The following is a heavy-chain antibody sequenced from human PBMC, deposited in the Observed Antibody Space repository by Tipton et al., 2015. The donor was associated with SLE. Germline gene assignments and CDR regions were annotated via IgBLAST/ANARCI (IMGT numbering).Heavy chain of an antibody. D-gene: IGHD2-8*01. Sequence: GLVKPSETLSLTCTVSGGSISSYYWSWIRQPPGKGLEWIGYIYYSGSTNYNPSLKSRVTISVDTSKNQFSLKLSSVTAADTAVYYCAREPNGSPGSWGLGIVVTVSS. J-gene: IGHJ5*02. CDR3: AREPNGSPGS. CDR2: IYYSGST. V-gene: IGHV4-59*01. CDR1: GGSISSYY.